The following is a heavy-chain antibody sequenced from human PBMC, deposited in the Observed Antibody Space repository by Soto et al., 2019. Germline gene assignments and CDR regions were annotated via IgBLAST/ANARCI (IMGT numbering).Heavy chain of an antibody. CDR1: GGTFSSYA. CDR3: ATTTNYYYDSSGYAFDI. J-gene: IGHJ3*02. Sequence: GASVKVSCKASGGTFSSYAISWVRRAPGQGLEWMGGIIPIFGTANYAQKFQGRVTITADESTSTAYMELSSLRSEDTAVYYCATTTNYYYDSSGYAFDIWGQGTMVTVSS. CDR2: IIPIFGTA. D-gene: IGHD3-22*01. V-gene: IGHV1-69*13.